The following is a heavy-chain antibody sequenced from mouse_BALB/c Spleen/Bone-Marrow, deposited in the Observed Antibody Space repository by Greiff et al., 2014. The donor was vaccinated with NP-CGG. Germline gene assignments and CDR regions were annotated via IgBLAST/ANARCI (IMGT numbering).Heavy chain of an antibody. Sequence: DLVKPGASVKLSCKASGYTFTSYWINWIKQRPGQGLEWIGRIAPGSGSTYYNEMFKGKATLTVDTSSSTAYIQLSSLSSEDSAVYFCVRFPFYYGSSFYYFDYWGQGTTLTVSS. J-gene: IGHJ2*01. D-gene: IGHD1-1*01. CDR2: IAPGSGST. V-gene: IGHV1S41*01. CDR1: GYTFTSYW. CDR3: VRFPFYYGSSFYYFDY.